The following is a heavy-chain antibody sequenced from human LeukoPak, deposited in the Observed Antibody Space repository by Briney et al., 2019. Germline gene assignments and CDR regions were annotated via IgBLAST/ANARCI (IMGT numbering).Heavy chain of an antibody. V-gene: IGHV1-18*01. CDR2: ISAYNGNT. CDR1: GYTCTSYG. Sequence: SEKVSCKASGYTCTSYGISWVRQAPGQGLEWMGWISAYNGNTNYAQKLQGRVTMTTDPSTSTAYMELRSLRSEDTAVYSCARVSFTMVRGVISDAFDIWGQGTMVTVSS. CDR3: ARVSFTMVRGVISDAFDI. D-gene: IGHD3-10*01. J-gene: IGHJ3*02.